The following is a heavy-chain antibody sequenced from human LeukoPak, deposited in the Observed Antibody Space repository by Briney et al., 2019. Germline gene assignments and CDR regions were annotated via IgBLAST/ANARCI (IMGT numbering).Heavy chain of an antibody. CDR1: GFTFSSYW. J-gene: IGHJ3*02. V-gene: IGHV3-74*01. CDR3: ARGGPIVVIIKGGDAFEI. D-gene: IGHD3-22*01. Sequence: GGSLRLSCAASGFTFSSYWMHWVRQAPGKGLVWVSRINSDGSSISYADSVQGRFTISRDNAKNTLYLQMNSLRAEDTAVYYCARGGPIVVIIKGGDAFEIWGQGTMVTVPS. CDR2: INSDGSSI.